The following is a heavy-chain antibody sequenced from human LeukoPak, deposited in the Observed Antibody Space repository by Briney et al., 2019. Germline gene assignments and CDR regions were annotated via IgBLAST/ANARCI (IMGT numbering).Heavy chain of an antibody. Sequence: ASVKVSCKASGYTFTTYALNWVRQAPGQGLEWMGWISGKDGDTKYAQKFQGRVTMTTDTSTSTADLEVKSLTSDDTAVYYCARDRDYVFWSGLLGYYMDVWGKGTTVIVSS. D-gene: IGHD3-3*01. CDR2: ISGKDGDT. J-gene: IGHJ6*03. CDR1: GYTFTTYA. V-gene: IGHV1-18*01. CDR3: ARDRDYVFWSGLLGYYMDV.